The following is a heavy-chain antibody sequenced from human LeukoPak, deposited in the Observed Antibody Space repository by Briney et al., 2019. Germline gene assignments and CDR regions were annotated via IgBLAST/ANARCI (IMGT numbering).Heavy chain of an antibody. CDR1: GFTFSSYA. J-gene: IGHJ3*02. CDR3: AKGGSSSWNAFDI. V-gene: IGHV3-23*01. CDR2: ISGSGGTT. D-gene: IGHD6-13*01. Sequence: PGGSLRLSCAASGFTFSSYAMSWVRQAPGKGLEWVSTISGSGGTTYYAASVKGRFTISRDNSKNTLYLQMNSLSAEDTAVYNCAKGGSSSWNAFDIWGQGTMVTVSS.